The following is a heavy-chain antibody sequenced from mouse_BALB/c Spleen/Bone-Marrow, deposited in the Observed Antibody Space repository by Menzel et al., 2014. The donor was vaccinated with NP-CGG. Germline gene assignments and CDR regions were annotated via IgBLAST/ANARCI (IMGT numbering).Heavy chain of an antibody. J-gene: IGHJ3*01. CDR3: ASRGGSSWFAY. Sequence: AQLQQSGAELVRPGVSVKISCKGSGYTFTDYAMHWVKQSHAKSLEWIGVISTYYGDASYNQKFKGKATMTVDKSSSTAYMELARLTSEDSAIYYCASRGGSSWFAYWGQGTLVTVSA. CDR1: GYTFTDYA. CDR2: ISTYYGDA. V-gene: IGHV1S137*01.